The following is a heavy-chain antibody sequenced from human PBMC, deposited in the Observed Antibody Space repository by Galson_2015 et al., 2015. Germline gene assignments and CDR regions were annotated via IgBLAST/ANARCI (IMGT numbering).Heavy chain of an antibody. CDR2: IYYSGST. D-gene: IGHD5-24*01. CDR1: GGSISSYY. CDR3: ASSDGYNYGLFGY. J-gene: IGHJ4*02. Sequence: ETLSLTCTVSGGSISSYYWSWIRQPPGKGLEWIGYIYYSGSTNYNPSLKSRVTISVDTSKNQFSLKLSSVTAADTAVYYCASSDGYNYGLFGYWGQGTLVTVSS. V-gene: IGHV4-59*01.